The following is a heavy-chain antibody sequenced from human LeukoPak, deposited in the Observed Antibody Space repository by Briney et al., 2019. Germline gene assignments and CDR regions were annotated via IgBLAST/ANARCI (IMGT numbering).Heavy chain of an antibody. D-gene: IGHD3-10*01. V-gene: IGHV1-69*06. J-gene: IGHJ4*02. Sequence: SVKVSCKASGGTLSSYAISWVRQAPGQGLEWMGGIIPIFGTANYAQKFQGRVTITADKSTSTAYMELSSLRSEDTAVYYCARKYYYGSGSFDYWGQGTLVTVSS. CDR3: ARKYYYGSGSFDY. CDR1: GGTLSSYA. CDR2: IIPIFGTA.